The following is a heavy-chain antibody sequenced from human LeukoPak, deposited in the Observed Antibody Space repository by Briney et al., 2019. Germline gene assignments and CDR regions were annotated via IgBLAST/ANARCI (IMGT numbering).Heavy chain of an antibody. V-gene: IGHV1-2*02. D-gene: IGHD5-18*01. Sequence: ASVKVSCKASGYTFTDYYLHWVRQAPGQGLEWMGWINPNGGGTNFAQKFQGRVTMTRDTSISTAYMELSSLSSDDTAVYYCARERSYELADYWGQETLVTVSS. J-gene: IGHJ4*02. CDR1: GYTFTDYY. CDR2: INPNGGGT. CDR3: ARERSYELADY.